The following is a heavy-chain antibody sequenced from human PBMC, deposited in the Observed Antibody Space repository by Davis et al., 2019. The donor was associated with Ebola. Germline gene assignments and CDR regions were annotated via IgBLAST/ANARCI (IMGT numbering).Heavy chain of an antibody. V-gene: IGHV4-59*08. Sequence: TLSLTCTVSGGPISSYYWSWIRQPPGKGLEWIGYIYYSGSTNYNPSLKSRVTISVDTSKNQFSLKLSSVTAADTAVYYCARLAPGEGADYWGQGTLVTVSS. J-gene: IGHJ4*02. CDR3: ARLAPGEGADY. D-gene: IGHD3-10*01. CDR1: GGPISSYY. CDR2: IYYSGST.